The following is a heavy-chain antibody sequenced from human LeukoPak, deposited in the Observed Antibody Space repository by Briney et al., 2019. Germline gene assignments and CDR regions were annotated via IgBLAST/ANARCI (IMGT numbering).Heavy chain of an antibody. CDR2: IYSGGST. V-gene: IGHV3-66*01. CDR1: GFTVSSNY. J-gene: IGHJ6*02. D-gene: IGHD5-12*01. Sequence: GGSLRLSCAVSGFTVSSNYMSCVRQAPGKGLEWVSIIYSGGSTYYADSVKGRFTISRDSSKDTVYLQMNSLRAEDTAVYYCARDRMYVSGSYYGMDVWGQGTTVTVSS. CDR3: ARDRMYVSGSYYGMDV.